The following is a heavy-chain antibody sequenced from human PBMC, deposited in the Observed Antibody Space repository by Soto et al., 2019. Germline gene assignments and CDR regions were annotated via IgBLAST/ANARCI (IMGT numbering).Heavy chain of an antibody. D-gene: IGHD3-9*01. V-gene: IGHV1-69*13. CDR1: GGTFSSYA. Sequence: ASVKVSCKASGGTFSSYAISWVRQAPGQGLEWMGGIIPIFGTANYAQKFQGRVTITADESTSTAYMELSSLRSEDTAVYYCARFAVDLTGYYRAWFDPWGQGTLVTVSS. CDR3: ARFAVDLTGYYRAWFDP. J-gene: IGHJ5*02. CDR2: IIPIFGTA.